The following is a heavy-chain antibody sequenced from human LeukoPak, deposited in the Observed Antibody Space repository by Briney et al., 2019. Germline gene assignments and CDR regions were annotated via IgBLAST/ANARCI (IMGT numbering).Heavy chain of an antibody. CDR3: ARGRDYYFYHMDV. V-gene: IGHV1-69-2*01. Sequence: ASVKVSCKASGYTFTDYYIHWVRQAPGKGLEWVGRVDPEDGKTMYAEKFQGRVTITRDTSASTAYMELSSLRSEDTAVYYCARGRDYYFYHMDVWGQGTTVTVSS. J-gene: IGHJ6*02. CDR1: GYTFTDYY. CDR2: VDPEDGKT.